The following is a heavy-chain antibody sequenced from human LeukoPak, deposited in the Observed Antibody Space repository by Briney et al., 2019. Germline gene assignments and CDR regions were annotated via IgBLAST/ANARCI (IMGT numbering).Heavy chain of an antibody. CDR3: ARQQWLVEGSDAFDI. D-gene: IGHD6-19*01. CDR1: GFTFSSYS. CDR2: ISSSSSYI. V-gene: IGHV3-21*01. Sequence: GGSLRLSCAASGFTFSSYSMNWVRQAPGKGLEWVSSISSSSSYIYYADSVKGRFTISRDNTKNSLYLQMNSLRAEDTAVYYCARQQWLVEGSDAFDIWGQGTMVTVSS. J-gene: IGHJ3*02.